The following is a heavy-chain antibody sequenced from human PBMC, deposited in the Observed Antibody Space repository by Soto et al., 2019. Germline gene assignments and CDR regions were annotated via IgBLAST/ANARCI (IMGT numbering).Heavy chain of an antibody. CDR1: GFTFSSYA. CDR3: AKGPVSQIWSGYQNFDY. CDR2: ISGSGGST. V-gene: IGHV3-23*01. Sequence: GGSLRLSCAASGFTFSSYAMSWVRQAPGKGLEWVSAISGSGGSTYYADSVKGRFTISRDNSKNTLYLQMNSLRAEDTAVYYCAKGPVSQIWSGYQNFDYWGQGTLVTVSS. D-gene: IGHD3-3*01. J-gene: IGHJ4*02.